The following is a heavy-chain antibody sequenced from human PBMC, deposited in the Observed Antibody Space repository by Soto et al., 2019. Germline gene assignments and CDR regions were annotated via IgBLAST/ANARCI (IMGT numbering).Heavy chain of an antibody. D-gene: IGHD2-2*01. CDR3: ARGGIVVVPAAMNWFDP. V-gene: IGHV1-2*04. CDR1: GYTFTSYG. J-gene: IGHJ5*02. Sequence: ASVKVSCKASGYTFTSYGISWVRQAPGQGLEWMGWINPNSGGTNYAQKFQGWVTMTRDTSISTAYMELSRLRSDDTAVYYCARGGIVVVPAAMNWFDPWGQGTLVTVSS. CDR2: INPNSGGT.